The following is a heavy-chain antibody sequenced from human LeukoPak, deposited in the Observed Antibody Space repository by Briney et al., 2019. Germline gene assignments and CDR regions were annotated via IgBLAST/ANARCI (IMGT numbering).Heavy chain of an antibody. CDR2: IYYSGST. Sequence: SETLSLTCTVSGGSISSYYWSWIRQPPGKGLEWIGYIYYSGSTNYNPSLKSRVTISADTSKNQFSLKLSSVTAADTAVYYCAREVAAAGTPYNWFDPWGQGTLVTVSS. V-gene: IGHV4-59*01. CDR3: AREVAAAGTPYNWFDP. J-gene: IGHJ5*02. D-gene: IGHD6-13*01. CDR1: GGSISSYY.